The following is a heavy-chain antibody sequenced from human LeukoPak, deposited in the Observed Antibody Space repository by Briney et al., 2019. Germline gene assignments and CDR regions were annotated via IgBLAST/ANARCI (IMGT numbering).Heavy chain of an antibody. D-gene: IGHD1-20*01. CDR1: GGSFSGYY. V-gene: IGHV4-34*01. J-gene: IGHJ6*03. CDR3: ARGRYNWNPHYMDV. Sequence: SETLSLTCAVYGGSFSGYYWNWIRQPPGKGLEWIGEINHSGSTNYNPSLKSRVTISVDTSKNQFSLKLSSVTAADTAVYYCARGRYNWNPHYMDVWGKGTTVTVSS. CDR2: INHSGST.